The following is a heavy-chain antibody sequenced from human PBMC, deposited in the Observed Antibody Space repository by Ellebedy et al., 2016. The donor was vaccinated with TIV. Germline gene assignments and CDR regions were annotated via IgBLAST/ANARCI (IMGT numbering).Heavy chain of an antibody. CDR1: RLTFSRYW. CDR3: ARGSGYCSSTSCSGETD. Sequence: PGGSLRLSCVDSRLTFSRYWMSWVRQTPGRGLEWVANIKQDGSDKNYVDSVKGRFTISRDNAKNSLYLQMHSLSADDTAVYYCARGSGYCSSTSCSGETDWGQGTPVTVSS. CDR2: IKQDGSDK. J-gene: IGHJ4*02. V-gene: IGHV3-7*03. D-gene: IGHD2-2*01.